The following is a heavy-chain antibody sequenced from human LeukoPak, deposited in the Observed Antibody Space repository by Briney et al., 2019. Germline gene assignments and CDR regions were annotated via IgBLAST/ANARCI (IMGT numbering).Heavy chain of an antibody. Sequence: ASVRVSCKAWGHTFTSSEIHWVRQAPGQGLEWMGWLNPNSGNTGYAQKFQGSVTFTRESSTSTAYMEVARLRSEDTAVYYCARALSRSFDIWGQGTMVTVSS. V-gene: IGHV1-8*03. CDR1: GHTFTSSE. J-gene: IGHJ3*02. D-gene: IGHD3-16*02. CDR3: ARALSRSFDI. CDR2: LNPNSGNT.